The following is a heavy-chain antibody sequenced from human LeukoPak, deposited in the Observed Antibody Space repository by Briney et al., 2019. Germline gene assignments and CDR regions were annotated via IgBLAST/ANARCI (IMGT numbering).Heavy chain of an antibody. V-gene: IGHV3-7*01. J-gene: IGHJ5*02. CDR3: ARASYSPNWFDP. Sequence: GGSLRLSCAASGFTFSTSWMSWVRQAPGKGLKWVANIKHDGSEKYYVDSVKGRFTISRDNARNSLYLQMNSLRAEDTAVYYCARASYSPNWFDPWGQGTLVTVSS. D-gene: IGHD4-11*01. CDR1: GFTFSTSW. CDR2: IKHDGSEK.